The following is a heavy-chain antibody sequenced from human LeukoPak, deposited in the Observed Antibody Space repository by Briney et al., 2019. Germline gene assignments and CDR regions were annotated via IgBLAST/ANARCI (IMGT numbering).Heavy chain of an antibody. CDR3: ARDMELLSHSPLVTAAYDI. D-gene: IGHD3-10*01. J-gene: IGHJ3*02. V-gene: IGHV1-18*01. CDR1: GDTFTSYG. Sequence: ASVKVSCKASGDTFTSYGISWVRQAPGQGLEWMGWISAYIGKTNYAQKLQGRVTMTTDASTSTAYTELSSLRSDDTAVYYCARDMELLSHSPLVTAAYDIWGQGTMVTVSS. CDR2: ISAYIGKT.